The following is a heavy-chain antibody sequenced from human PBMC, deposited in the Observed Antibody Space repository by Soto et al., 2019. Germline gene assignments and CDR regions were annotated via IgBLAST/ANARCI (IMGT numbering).Heavy chain of an antibody. CDR2: INPKSGGT. V-gene: IGHV1-2*04. D-gene: IGHD2-21*01. CDR3: ARGYFTVCSNVVCFFFYTHDRDV. J-gene: IGHJ6*04. CDR1: GYSFTDYH. Sequence: GASVKVSCKASGYSFTDYHIHWVRQAPGQGLEWLGRINPKSGGTSTAQKFQGWVTMTTDTSISTASMELTRLTSDDTAIYYCARGYFTVCSNVVCFFFYTHDRDVWGKGTTVTVPS.